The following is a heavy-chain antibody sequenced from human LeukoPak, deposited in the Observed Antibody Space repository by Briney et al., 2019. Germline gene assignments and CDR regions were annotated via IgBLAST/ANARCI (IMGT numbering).Heavy chain of an antibody. D-gene: IGHD6-13*01. CDR2: MNPNSGNT. CDR1: GYTFTSYD. V-gene: IGHV1-8*01. Sequence: GASVKVSCKASGYTFTSYDINWVRQATGQGPEWMGWMNPNSGNTGYAQKFQGRVTMTRNTSISTAYMELSSLRSEDTAVYYCARGYSSSWLSAGREDAFDIWGQGTMVTVSS. CDR3: ARGYSSSWLSAGREDAFDI. J-gene: IGHJ3*02.